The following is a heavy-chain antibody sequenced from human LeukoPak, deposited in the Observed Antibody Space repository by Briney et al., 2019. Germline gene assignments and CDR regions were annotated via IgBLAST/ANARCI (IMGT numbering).Heavy chain of an antibody. Sequence: PGGSLRLSCAASGFTFSDYYMSWIRQAPGKGLEGVSYISSSGSTIYYADSVKGRFTISRDNAKNSLYLQMNSLRAEDTAVYYCARVVDSSGYPTFDYWGQGTLVTVSS. CDR1: GFTFSDYY. CDR3: ARVVDSSGYPTFDY. CDR2: ISSSGSTI. V-gene: IGHV3-11*01. D-gene: IGHD3-22*01. J-gene: IGHJ4*02.